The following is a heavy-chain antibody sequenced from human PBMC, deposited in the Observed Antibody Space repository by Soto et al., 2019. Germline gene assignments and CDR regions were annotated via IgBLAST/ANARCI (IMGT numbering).Heavy chain of an antibody. CDR3: AKNPSAVAGRINYYYGMDV. D-gene: IGHD6-19*01. J-gene: IGHJ6*02. V-gene: IGHV3-30*18. CDR2: ISYDGSNK. CDR1: GFTFSSYG. Sequence: QVQLVESGGGVVQPGRSLRLSCAASGFTFSSYGMHWVRQAPGKGLEWVAVISYDGSNKYYADSVKGRFTISRDNSKNTLYLQMNSLRAEDTAVYYCAKNPSAVAGRINYYYGMDVWGQGTTVTVSS.